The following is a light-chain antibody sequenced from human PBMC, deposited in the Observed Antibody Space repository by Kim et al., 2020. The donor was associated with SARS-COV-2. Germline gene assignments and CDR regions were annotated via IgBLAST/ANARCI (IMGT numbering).Light chain of an antibody. CDR3: ASWDDRLDGRV. J-gene: IGLJ3*02. V-gene: IGLV1-44*01. CDR2: SNN. CDR1: RSNIGSNT. Sequence: QSVLTQPPSVSGTPGQRVTISCSGSRSNIGSNTVNWFQQFLGTAPKLLIFSNNRRPAGVPDRFSGSKSGTSASLAVSGLQSEDEADYYCASWDDRLDGRVFGGGTQLTVL.